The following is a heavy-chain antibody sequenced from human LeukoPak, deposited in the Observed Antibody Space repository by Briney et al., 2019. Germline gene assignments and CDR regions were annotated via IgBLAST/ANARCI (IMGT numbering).Heavy chain of an antibody. V-gene: IGHV3-74*01. J-gene: IGHJ3*02. CDR1: GFIFSDYW. D-gene: IGHD2-2*01. Sequence: GGSLRLSCAASGFIFSDYWMHWVRQGPGKGLVWVSRIKSDGSSTSYAESVKGRFTISRDNAKNTLYLQMNSLRAEDTAVYYCTRVGYCATTSCRTAFDIWGQGTMVTVSS. CDR2: IKSDGSST. CDR3: TRVGYCATTSCRTAFDI.